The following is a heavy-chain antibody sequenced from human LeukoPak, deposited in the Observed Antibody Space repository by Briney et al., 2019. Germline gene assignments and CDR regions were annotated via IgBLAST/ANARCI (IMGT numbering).Heavy chain of an antibody. V-gene: IGHV3-15*01. CDR3: TSRITIFGVVNDY. J-gene: IGHJ4*02. Sequence: GGSPRLSCAASGFTFSNAWMSWVRQAPGRGLEWVGRIKSKTDGGTTDYAAPVKGRFTISRDDSKNTLYLQMNSLKTEDTAVYYCTSRITIFGVVNDYWGQGTLVTVSS. CDR2: IKSKTDGGTT. CDR1: GFTFSNAW. D-gene: IGHD3-3*01.